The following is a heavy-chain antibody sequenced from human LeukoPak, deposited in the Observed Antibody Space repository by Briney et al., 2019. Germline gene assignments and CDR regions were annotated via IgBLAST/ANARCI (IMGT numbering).Heavy chain of an antibody. J-gene: IGHJ4*02. CDR3: ANSYSSSWYGNFDY. V-gene: IGHV4-39*07. D-gene: IGHD6-13*01. Sequence: SETLSLTCTVSGGSISSSSYYWSWIRQPPGKGLEWIGEINHSGSTNYNPSLKSRVTISVDTSKNQFSLKLSSVTAADTAVYYCANSYSSSWYGNFDYWGQGTLVTVSS. CDR2: INHSGST. CDR1: GGSISSSSYY.